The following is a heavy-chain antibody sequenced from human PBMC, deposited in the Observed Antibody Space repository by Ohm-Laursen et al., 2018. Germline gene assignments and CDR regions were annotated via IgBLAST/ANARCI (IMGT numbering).Heavy chain of an antibody. V-gene: IGHV1-8*02. CDR1: GYTFTNYG. Sequence: GASVKVSCKAAGYTFTNYGLIWVRQATGQGLEWMGWMNPNSGNTGYAQKFQGRVTMTRNTSISTAYMELSSLRSEDTAVYYCARFKGELPQYYFDYWGQGTLVTVSS. D-gene: IGHD1-26*01. CDR3: ARFKGELPQYYFDY. CDR2: MNPNSGNT. J-gene: IGHJ4*02.